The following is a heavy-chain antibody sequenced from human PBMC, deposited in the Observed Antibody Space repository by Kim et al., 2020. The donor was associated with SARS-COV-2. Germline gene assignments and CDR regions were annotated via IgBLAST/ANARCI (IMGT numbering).Heavy chain of an antibody. D-gene: IGHD1-26*01. Sequence: PPYAQAFKGRFVFSLDTSVNTAYLEISSLKAEDTAVYYCATVRLGTAHCDYWGQGTLVTGSS. J-gene: IGHJ4*02. CDR3: ATVRLGTAHCDY. V-gene: IGHV7-4-1*02. CDR2: P.